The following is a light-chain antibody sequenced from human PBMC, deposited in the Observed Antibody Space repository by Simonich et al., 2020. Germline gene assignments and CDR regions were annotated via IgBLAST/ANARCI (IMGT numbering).Light chain of an antibody. CDR2: EVS. Sequence: QSALTQPPSASGSPGQSVTISCTGTSRDVGGYNYVPCYQPHPGKAPQLMIYEVSKRPSGVPDRFAGSKSGNTASLTVSGLQAEDEADYYCSSYAGSNPLFGGGTKLTVL. CDR3: SSYAGSNPL. V-gene: IGLV2-8*01. CDR1: SRDVGGYNY. J-gene: IGLJ2*01.